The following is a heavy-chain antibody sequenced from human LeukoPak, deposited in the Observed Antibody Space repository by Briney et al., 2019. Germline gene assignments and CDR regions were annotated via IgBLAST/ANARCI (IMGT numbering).Heavy chain of an antibody. D-gene: IGHD2-2*01. V-gene: IGHV4-59*01. Sequence: SETLSLTCTVSGGSISNYYWSWIRQPPGKGLEWIGYIHYNGSTNYNPSLKSRVTISVDTSKNQFSLNLKSVTAADTAIYYCARRSCSSTSCYPLDAFDIWGQGTMVTVSS. CDR3: ARRSCSSTSCYPLDAFDI. CDR2: IHYNGST. CDR1: GGSISNYY. J-gene: IGHJ3*02.